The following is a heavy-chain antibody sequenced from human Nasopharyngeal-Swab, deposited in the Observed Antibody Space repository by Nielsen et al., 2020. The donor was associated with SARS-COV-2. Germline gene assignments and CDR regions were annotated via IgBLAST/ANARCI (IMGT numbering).Heavy chain of an antibody. CDR1: GFTFSSSA. J-gene: IGHJ4*02. V-gene: IGHV3-23*01. D-gene: IGHD3-3*01. Sequence: GESLKISCAASGFTFSSSAISWVRQAPGMGLEWVSTIGGAGNTLYADSVKGRFTISRDNAKNSLYLQMNSLRAEDTAVYYCAREIRQRGETIFGVVIIEGVEAVHFDYWGQGTLVTVSS. CDR2: IGGAGNT. CDR3: AREIRQRGETIFGVVIIEGVEAVHFDY.